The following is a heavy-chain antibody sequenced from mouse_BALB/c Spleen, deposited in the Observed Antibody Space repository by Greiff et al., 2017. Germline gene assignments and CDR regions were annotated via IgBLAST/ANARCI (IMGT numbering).Heavy chain of an antibody. Sequence: VQLQQSGPQLVRPGASVKISCKASGYSFTSYWMHWVKQRPGQGLEWIGMIDPSDSETRLNQKFKDKATLTVDKSSSTAYMQLSSPTSEDSAVYYCAREGNRDAMDYWGQGTSVTVSS. D-gene: IGHD2-1*01. CDR2: IDPSDSET. CDR1: GYSFTSYW. V-gene: IGHV1S126*01. J-gene: IGHJ4*01. CDR3: AREGNRDAMDY.